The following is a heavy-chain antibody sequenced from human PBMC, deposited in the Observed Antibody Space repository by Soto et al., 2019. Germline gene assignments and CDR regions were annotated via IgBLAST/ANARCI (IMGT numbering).Heavy chain of an antibody. CDR2: IYYSGST. D-gene: IGHD3-10*01. V-gene: IGHV4-31*03. Sequence: QVQLQESGPGLVKPSQTLSLTCTVSGGSISSGGYYWSWIRQHPGKGLEWIGYIYYSGSTYYNPALKSRVTLSVDTSKNQFSLKLSSVTAADTAVYYCARGRGITMVRGASNWFDPWGQGTLVTVSS. CDR1: GGSISSGGYY. CDR3: ARGRGITMVRGASNWFDP. J-gene: IGHJ5*02.